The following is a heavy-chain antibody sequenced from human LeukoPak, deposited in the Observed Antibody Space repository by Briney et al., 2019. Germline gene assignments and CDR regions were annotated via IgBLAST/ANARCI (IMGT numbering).Heavy chain of an antibody. CDR2: IYYSGST. V-gene: IGHV4-39*01. Sequence: SETLSLTCTVSSGSISSSSYYWGWIRQPPGKGLEWIGSIYYSGSTYYNPSLKSRVTISVDTSKNQFSLKLSSVAAADTAVYYCARSGLSVYYYYYYMDVWGKGTTVTVSS. CDR1: SGSISSSSYY. D-gene: IGHD1-14*01. J-gene: IGHJ6*03. CDR3: ARSGLSVYYYYYYMDV.